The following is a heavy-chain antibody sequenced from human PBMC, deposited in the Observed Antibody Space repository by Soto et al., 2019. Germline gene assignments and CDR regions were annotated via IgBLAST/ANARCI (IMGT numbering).Heavy chain of an antibody. CDR2: IYYSGST. CDR1: GGSISSYY. Sequence: SETLSLTCTVSGGSISSYYWSWIRQPPGKGLEWIGYIYYSGSTNYNPSLKSRVTISVDTSKNQFSLKLSSVTAADTAVYYCARAHIVLMVYDPPFGYFAYWGQGTLVTVSS. D-gene: IGHD2-8*01. CDR3: ARAHIVLMVYDPPFGYFAY. J-gene: IGHJ4*02. V-gene: IGHV4-59*12.